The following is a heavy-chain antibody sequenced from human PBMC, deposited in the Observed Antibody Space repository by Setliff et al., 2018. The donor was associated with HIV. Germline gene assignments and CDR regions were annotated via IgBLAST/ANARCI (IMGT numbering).Heavy chain of an antibody. CDR2: VSYSESA. J-gene: IGHJ5*02. CDR3: ARRDTSTGVDP. Sequence: SETLSLICTVSGGSITSHYWAWIRQPPGRRLEWIGYVSYSESATYNPSLKSRVTMSLDTSKNQFSLRLSSVTAADTAIYYCARRDTSTGVDPWGQGALVTVSS. D-gene: IGHD7-27*01. V-gene: IGHV4-59*11. CDR1: GGSITSHY.